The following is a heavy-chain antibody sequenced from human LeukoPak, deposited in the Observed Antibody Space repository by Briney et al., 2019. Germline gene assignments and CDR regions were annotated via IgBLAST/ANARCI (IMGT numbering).Heavy chain of an antibody. J-gene: IGHJ6*02. CDR1: GFTVITSF. V-gene: IGHV3-66*02. Sequence: GGSLRLSCAASGFTVITSFMSWVRQAPGKGLEWVSVIYNDGTTYYADSVKGRFTISRDNSKNTLYLQMNSLRAEDTAVYYCARVSEDYGDYYYYGMDVWGQGTTVTVSS. CDR2: IYNDGTT. D-gene: IGHD4-17*01. CDR3: ARVSEDYGDYYYYGMDV.